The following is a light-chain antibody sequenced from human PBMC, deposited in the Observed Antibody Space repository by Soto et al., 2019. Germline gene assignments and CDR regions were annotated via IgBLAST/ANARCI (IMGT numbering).Light chain of an antibody. CDR2: GVS. Sequence: IVLTQSPGTLSLSPGERATLSCRASQALQRSFLAWYQHKPGQSPRLLISGVSSRAAGVPDRFNGSGSGTDFTLTISRLEPQDSAVYFCQQYDRSPRTFGQGTKVDI. CDR1: QALQRSF. CDR3: QQYDRSPRT. V-gene: IGKV3-20*01. J-gene: IGKJ1*01.